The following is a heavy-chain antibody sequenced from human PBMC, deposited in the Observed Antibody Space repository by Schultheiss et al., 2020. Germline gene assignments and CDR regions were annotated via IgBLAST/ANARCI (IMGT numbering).Heavy chain of an antibody. V-gene: IGHV1-69*05. CDR1: GGTFSSYA. Sequence: SVKVSCKASGGTFSSYAISWVRQAPGQGLEWMGGIIPIFGTANYAQKFQGRVTMTRNTSISTAYMELSSLRSDDTAVYYCASSLRFLEWLLYSMDVWGQGTTVTVSS. CDR3: ASSLRFLEWLLYSMDV. CDR2: IIPIFGTA. D-gene: IGHD3-3*01. J-gene: IGHJ6*02.